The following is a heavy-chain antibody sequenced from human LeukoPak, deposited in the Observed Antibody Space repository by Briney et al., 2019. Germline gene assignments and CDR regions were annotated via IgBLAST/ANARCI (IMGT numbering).Heavy chain of an antibody. D-gene: IGHD3-22*01. CDR2: IIPMFGTG. V-gene: IGHV1-69*13. CDR1: GGAFGSYA. Sequence: ASVKVSCKTSGGAFGSYAISWVRQAPGQGLEWMGGIIPMFGTGNHAQKFQGRVTITADESTSTAYMELSSLRSEDTAVYYCARAGRAYFYDSSSPGVDYYMDVWGKGTTVTVSS. J-gene: IGHJ6*03. CDR3: ARAGRAYFYDSSSPGVDYYMDV.